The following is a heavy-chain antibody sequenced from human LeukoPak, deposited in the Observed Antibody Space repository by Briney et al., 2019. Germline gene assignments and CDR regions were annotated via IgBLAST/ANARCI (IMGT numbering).Heavy chain of an antibody. V-gene: IGHV1-2*02. CDR3: ARDCSGADCYSGNAFDI. Sequence: ASVKVSCKTSGYTFTDYYMQWVRQAPGQGLEWMGWINPSDGDTKSARKFQGRVTMTRDTSISTAYLELSRLTSDDTAVYYCARDCSGADCYSGNAFDIWGQGTMVTVSS. CDR2: INPSDGDT. J-gene: IGHJ3*02. D-gene: IGHD2-21*02. CDR1: GYTFTDYY.